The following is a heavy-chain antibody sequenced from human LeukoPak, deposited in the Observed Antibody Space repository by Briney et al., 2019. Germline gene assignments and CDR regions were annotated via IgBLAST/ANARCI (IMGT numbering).Heavy chain of an antibody. J-gene: IGHJ3*02. Sequence: GSLRLSCAVSGFTFSDYYMTWIRQAPGKGLEWIGYIYYSGSTNYNPSLKSRVTISVDTSKNQFSLKLSSVTAADTAVYYCARWSRSYNWNYEGLGAFDIWGQGTVVTVSS. D-gene: IGHD1-7*01. CDR3: ARWSRSYNWNYEGLGAFDI. CDR2: IYYSGST. V-gene: IGHV4-59*08. CDR1: GFTFSDYY.